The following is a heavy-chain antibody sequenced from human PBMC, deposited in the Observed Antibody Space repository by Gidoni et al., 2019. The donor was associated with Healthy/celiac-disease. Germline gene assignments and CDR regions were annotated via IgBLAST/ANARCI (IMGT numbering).Heavy chain of an antibody. CDR1: GFTFSDYY. CDR3: ASSLEAAHNYYYYYGMDV. D-gene: IGHD6-13*01. CDR2: ISSSSSYT. V-gene: IGHV3-11*06. J-gene: IGHJ6*02. Sequence: QVQLVESGGGLVKPGGSLRLSCAASGFTFSDYYMSWIRQAPGKGLEWVSYISSSSSYTNYADSVKGRFTISRDNAKNSLYLQMNSLRAEDTAVYYCASSLEAAHNYYYYYGMDVWGQGTTVTVSS.